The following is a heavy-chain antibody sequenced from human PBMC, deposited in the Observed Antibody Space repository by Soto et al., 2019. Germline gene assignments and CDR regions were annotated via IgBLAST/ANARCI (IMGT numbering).Heavy chain of an antibody. CDR3: VRISYQLPSSVLWLDP. CDR2: INHVVGT. Sequence: PXATLSLTCAVYGGFLSESYWTWIRQPPGKGLEWIGEINHVVGTNYNPSLKSRVTMSVDTSQNQFSLRLISVTAADTAMYFCVRISYQLPSSVLWLDPWGQGTPVTVSS. J-gene: IGHJ5*01. V-gene: IGHV4-34*01. CDR1: GGFLSESY. D-gene: IGHD3-16*02.